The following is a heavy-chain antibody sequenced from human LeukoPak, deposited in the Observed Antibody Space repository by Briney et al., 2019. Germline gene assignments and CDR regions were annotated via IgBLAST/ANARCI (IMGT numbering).Heavy chain of an antibody. V-gene: IGHV3-48*02. CDR3: ARDRAWYSSSWYWYFDL. Sequence: PGGSLRLSCAASGFTFSSYSMNWVRQAREKGLEWVSYISSSSSTIYYADSVKGRFTISRDNAKNSLYLQMNSLRDEDTAVYYCARDRAWYSSSWYWYFDLWGRGTLVTVSS. D-gene: IGHD6-13*01. CDR2: ISSSSSTI. CDR1: GFTFSSYS. J-gene: IGHJ2*01.